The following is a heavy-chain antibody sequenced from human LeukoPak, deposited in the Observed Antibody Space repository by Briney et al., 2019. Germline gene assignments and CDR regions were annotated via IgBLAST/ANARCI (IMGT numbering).Heavy chain of an antibody. Sequence: GVSLRLSCTASGFTVSNNYMSWVRQAPGKGLEWVSISYSDTNTNYADSVKGRFTISRDTSQNTLSLQMNSLRAEDTAVYYCVRKNRDFNAAFDIWGQGTVVTVSA. D-gene: IGHD1-14*01. CDR1: GFTVSNNY. J-gene: IGHJ3*02. CDR3: VRKNRDFNAAFDI. CDR2: SYSDTNT. V-gene: IGHV3-53*01.